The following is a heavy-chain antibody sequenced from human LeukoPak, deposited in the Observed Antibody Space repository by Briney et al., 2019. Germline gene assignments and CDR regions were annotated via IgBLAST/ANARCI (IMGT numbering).Heavy chain of an antibody. CDR3: AKNGDRGAYCSGGSCYPYYYYNMDV. Sequence: GGSLRLSCAASGFTFSSFGMSWVRQAPGKGLEWVSAISSTGGTAYYADSVKGRFTISRDNSKNTLYLQMDSLRAEDTAIYYCAKNGDRGAYCSGGSCYPYYYYNMDVWGKGTTVTISS. J-gene: IGHJ6*03. CDR1: GFTFSSFG. V-gene: IGHV3-23*01. CDR2: ISSTGGTA. D-gene: IGHD2-15*01.